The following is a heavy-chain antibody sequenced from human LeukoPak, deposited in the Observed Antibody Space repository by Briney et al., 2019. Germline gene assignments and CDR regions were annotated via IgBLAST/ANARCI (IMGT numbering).Heavy chain of an antibody. Sequence: GESLQISCQDSGYSLTSHWIGWVRQMPGKGLEWMGIIYPGDSDTRYSPSFQGQVTISADKSINTAYLQWSRLKASDTATYYCATCYYDGSGYYYGAFDSWGQGILVTVSS. CDR2: IYPGDSDT. CDR1: GYSLTSHW. CDR3: ATCYYDGSGYYYGAFDS. J-gene: IGHJ4*02. V-gene: IGHV5-51*01. D-gene: IGHD3-22*01.